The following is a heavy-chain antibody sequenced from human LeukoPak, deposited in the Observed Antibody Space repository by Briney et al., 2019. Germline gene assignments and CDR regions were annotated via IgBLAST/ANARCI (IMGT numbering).Heavy chain of an antibody. CDR2: IYPGDSDT. CDR1: GYTFTNYW. J-gene: IGHJ6*03. CDR3: ARYIPKPMVVRRGYYYYMDV. D-gene: IGHD4/OR15-4a*01. V-gene: IGHV5-51*01. Sequence: GESLKISCKVSGYTFTNYWIGWVRQMPGKGLEWMGIIYPGDSDTRYSPSFQGQVTISADKSITTAYLQWSSLKASDTAMYYCARYIPKPMVVRRGYYYYMDVWGKGTTVTVSS.